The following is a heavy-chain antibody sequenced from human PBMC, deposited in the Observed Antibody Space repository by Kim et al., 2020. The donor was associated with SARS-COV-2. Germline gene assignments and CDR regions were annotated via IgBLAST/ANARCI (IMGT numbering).Heavy chain of an antibody. V-gene: IGHV3-13*01. D-gene: IGHD3-9*01. CDR3: ARLDPYYYYGMDV. CDR2: IGTAGDT. J-gene: IGHJ6*02. CDR1: GFTFSSYD. Sequence: GGSLRLSCAASGFTFSSYDMHWVRQATGKGLEWVSAIGTAGDTYYPGSVKGRFTISRENAKNSLCLQMNSLRAGDTAVYYCARLDPYYYYGMDVWGQGTTVTVSS.